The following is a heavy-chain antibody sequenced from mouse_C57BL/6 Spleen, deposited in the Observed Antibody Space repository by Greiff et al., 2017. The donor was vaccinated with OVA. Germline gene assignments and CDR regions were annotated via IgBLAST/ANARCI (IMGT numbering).Heavy chain of an antibody. CDR1: GYAFSSYW. Sequence: QVQLQQSGAELVKPGASVKISCKASGYAFSSYWMNWVKQRPGKGLEWIGQIYPGDGDTNYNGKFKGKATLTADKSSSTAYMQLSSLTSEDSAVYFCARSSGYEEYYYAMDYWGQGTSVTVSS. J-gene: IGHJ4*01. CDR3: ARSSGYEEYYYAMDY. V-gene: IGHV1-80*01. D-gene: IGHD2-2*01. CDR2: IYPGDGDT.